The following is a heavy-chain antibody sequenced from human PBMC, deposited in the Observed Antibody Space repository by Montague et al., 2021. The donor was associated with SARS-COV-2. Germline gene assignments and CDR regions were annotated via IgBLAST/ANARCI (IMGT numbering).Heavy chain of an antibody. J-gene: IGHJ3*02. CDR3: ARSYYDILTNYYDAFDI. D-gene: IGHD3-9*01. V-gene: IGHV2-70*04. Sequence: PALVKPTQTLTLTCTLSGFSLSTSGMRASWIRQPPGKALEWLARXDWDDDKFYSTSLKTRLTISMDTSKNQVVLTMTNMDPVDTATYYCARSYYDILTNYYDAFDIWGQGTMVTVSS. CDR2: XDWDDDK. CDR1: GFSLSTSGMR.